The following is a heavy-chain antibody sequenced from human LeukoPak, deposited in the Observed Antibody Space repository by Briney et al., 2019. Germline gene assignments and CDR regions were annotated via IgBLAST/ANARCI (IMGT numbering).Heavy chain of an antibody. CDR3: AKDRAGTPWAD. V-gene: IGHV3-23*01. D-gene: IGHD1-1*01. Sequence: GGSLRLSCAAFGFTFTTYSMTWVRQAPGKGLEWVSTINPGGITTYYADSVKGRFTISRDNSKNTVSLQMDSLRADDTAVYYCAKDRAGTPWADWGQGTLVTVSS. CDR2: INPGGITT. J-gene: IGHJ4*02. CDR1: GFTFTTYS.